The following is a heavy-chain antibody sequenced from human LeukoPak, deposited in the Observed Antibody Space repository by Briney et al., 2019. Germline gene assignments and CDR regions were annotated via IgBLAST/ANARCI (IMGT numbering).Heavy chain of an antibody. Sequence: PGGSLRLSCAASRFTFSNYVMSWVHQAPGGGLECVSAISGSGRSTYYADSVKGRFTISRDNFKNTLYLQMNSLRAEDAAVYYCARDTRDYWGQGTLVTVSS. V-gene: IGHV3-23*01. CDR3: ARDTRDY. CDR1: RFTFSNYV. J-gene: IGHJ4*02. CDR2: ISGSGRST.